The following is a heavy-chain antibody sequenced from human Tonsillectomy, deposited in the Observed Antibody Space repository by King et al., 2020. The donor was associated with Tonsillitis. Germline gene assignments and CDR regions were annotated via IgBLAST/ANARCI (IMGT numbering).Heavy chain of an antibody. Sequence: VQLVESGGGLVQPGGSLRLSCAASGFTFSNYNMNWVRQAPGKGLEWVSYISSSSGIIYYADSVKGRFTISRDNAKNSLFLQMNSLRDEDTAVYYCASQYYDYIWGTYYYFDSWGQGTLVTVSS. D-gene: IGHD3-16*01. CDR3: ASQYYDYIWGTYYYFDS. V-gene: IGHV3-48*02. CDR2: ISSSSGII. CDR1: GFTFSNYN. J-gene: IGHJ4*02.